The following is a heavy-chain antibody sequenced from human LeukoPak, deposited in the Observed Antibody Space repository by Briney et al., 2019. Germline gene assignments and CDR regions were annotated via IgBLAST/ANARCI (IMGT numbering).Heavy chain of an antibody. CDR3: ARDSRAYTFPFDY. Sequence: ASVKVSCKASGYTFTSYGISWVRQAPGQGLEWMGWISAYNGNTNYAQKLQGRVTMTTDTSTSTVYMELRSLRSDDTAVYYCARDSRAYTFPFDYWGQGTLVTVSS. V-gene: IGHV1-18*01. D-gene: IGHD2/OR15-2a*01. J-gene: IGHJ4*02. CDR1: GYTFTSYG. CDR2: ISAYNGNT.